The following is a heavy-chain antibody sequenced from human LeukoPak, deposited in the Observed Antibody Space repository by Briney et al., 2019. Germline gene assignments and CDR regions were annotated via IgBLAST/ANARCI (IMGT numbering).Heavy chain of an antibody. V-gene: IGHV1-18*01. D-gene: IGHD3-10*01. CDR2: ISAYNGNT. Sequence: EASVKVSCKASGYTFTSYGISWVRQAPGQGLEWMGWISAYNGNTNYAQKLQGRVTMTTDTSTSTAYMELRSLRSDDAAVYYCARDRLYGSGSYSYVEYWGQGTLVTVSS. CDR3: ARDRLYGSGSYSYVEY. J-gene: IGHJ4*02. CDR1: GYTFTSYG.